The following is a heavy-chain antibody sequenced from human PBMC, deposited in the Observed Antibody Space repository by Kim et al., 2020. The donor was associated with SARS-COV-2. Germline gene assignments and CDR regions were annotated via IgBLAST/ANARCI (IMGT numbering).Heavy chain of an antibody. CDR3: ARDSADCNGGICRSGLDY. J-gene: IGHJ4*02. V-gene: IGHV3-33*01. CDR2: IWYDGTNK. D-gene: IGHD2-15*01. CDR1: GFTFGSFG. Sequence: GGSLRLSCEASGFTFGSFGMHWVRQAPGKGLEWVSLIWYDGTNKYYGDSVKGRFTVSRDNSKNRLYLQMDSLRVEDTALYYCARDSADCNGGICRSGLDYWGQGTLVTVSS.